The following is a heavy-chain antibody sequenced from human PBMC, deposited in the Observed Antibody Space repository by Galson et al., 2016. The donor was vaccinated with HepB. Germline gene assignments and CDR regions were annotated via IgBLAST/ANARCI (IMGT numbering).Heavy chain of an antibody. Sequence: SLRLSCAASGFTFSSYAMHWVRQAPGKGLEWVAVISYDGNKKYYADSMKGRFTISRDNSKNTLSLQINSLRTEDTAVYCCASHPTGTYGMDVWGQGTTVTVSS. CDR2: ISYDGNKK. CDR1: GFTFSSYA. J-gene: IGHJ6*02. V-gene: IGHV3-30-3*01. CDR3: ASHPTGTYGMDV. D-gene: IGHD1-14*01.